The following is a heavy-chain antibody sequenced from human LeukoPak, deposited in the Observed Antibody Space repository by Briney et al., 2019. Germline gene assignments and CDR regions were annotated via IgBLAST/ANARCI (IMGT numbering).Heavy chain of an antibody. Sequence: SVQDSCKASRYTLPTYVINWVRPAPGQGLEWMGWISAYNGDTNYAQKLQGRVTMTTDTSTYTAYMELRSLRSDDTAVYYCTRGGYSYGQHAFDIWGQGTMVTVSS. CDR3: TRGGYSYGQHAFDI. V-gene: IGHV1-18*01. CDR2: ISAYNGDT. CDR1: RYTLPTYV. D-gene: IGHD5-18*01. J-gene: IGHJ3*02.